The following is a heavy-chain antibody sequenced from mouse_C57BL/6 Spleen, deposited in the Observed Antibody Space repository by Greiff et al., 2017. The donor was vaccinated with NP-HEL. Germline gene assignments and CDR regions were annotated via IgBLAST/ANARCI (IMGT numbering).Heavy chain of an antibody. V-gene: IGHV1-69*01. CDR3: ARWDYYGRYFDY. CDR1: GYTFTSYW. CDR2: IDPSDSYT. Sequence: QVQLQQPGAELVMPGASVKLSCKASGYTFTSYWMHWVKQRPGHGLEWIGEIDPSDSYTNYNPQFKGKSTLTVDKSSSTAYMQLSSLTSEDSAVYYCARWDYYGRYFDYGGQGTTLTVSS. D-gene: IGHD1-1*01. J-gene: IGHJ2*01.